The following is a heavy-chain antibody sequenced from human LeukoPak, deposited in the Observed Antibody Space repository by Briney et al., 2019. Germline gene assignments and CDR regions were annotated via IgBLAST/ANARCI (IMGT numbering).Heavy chain of an antibody. Sequence: GGSLRLSCAASGFTFSTYAMSWVRQAPGKGLDWVSAISDTGGTTYYADSVKGRFTTSRDNSKNTLYLQMNSLRAEDTAVYYCAKRIVPTRVFDYWGQGTLVTVSS. J-gene: IGHJ4*02. CDR3: AKRIVPTRVFDY. CDR1: GFTFSTYA. V-gene: IGHV3-23*01. CDR2: ISDTGGTT. D-gene: IGHD5-12*01.